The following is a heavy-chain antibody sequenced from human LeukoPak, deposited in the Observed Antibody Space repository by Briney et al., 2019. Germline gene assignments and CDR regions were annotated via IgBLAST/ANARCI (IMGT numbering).Heavy chain of an antibody. J-gene: IGHJ3*02. CDR3: AKVGGFTMIVVVIPPPGDAFDI. Sequence: VKVSCKASGYTFTSYGISWVRQAPGQGLEWMGWISAYNGNTNYAQKLQGRVTMTTDTSTSTAYMELRSLRSDDTAVYYCAKVGGFTMIVVVIPPPGDAFDIWGQGTMVTVSS. CDR2: ISAYNGNT. D-gene: IGHD3-22*01. V-gene: IGHV1-18*01. CDR1: GYTFTSYG.